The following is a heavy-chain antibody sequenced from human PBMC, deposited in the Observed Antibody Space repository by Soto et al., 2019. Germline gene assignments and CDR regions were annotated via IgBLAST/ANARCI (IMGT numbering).Heavy chain of an antibody. CDR2: IYYSGST. Sequence: XETLSPTCALAAASTSSYYWSWIRPPPGKGLDWIGYIYYSGSTNYNPSLKSRVTISVDTSKNQFSLKLSSVTAADTAVYYCARAAGYSSGWYRGYYYYYGMDVWGQGTTVTVSS. CDR1: AASTSSYY. D-gene: IGHD6-19*01. CDR3: ARAAGYSSGWYRGYYYYYGMDV. J-gene: IGHJ6*02. V-gene: IGHV4-59*01.